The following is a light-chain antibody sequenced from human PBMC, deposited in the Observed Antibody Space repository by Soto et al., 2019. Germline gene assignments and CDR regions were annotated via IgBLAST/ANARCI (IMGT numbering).Light chain of an antibody. CDR1: QSISSSF. CDR2: GTS. CDR3: QQYGSSPPWT. J-gene: IGKJ1*01. Sequence: EIVLTQSPGTLSLPPGDRATLSCRASQSISSSFLAWYQQKPGQPPRLLMYGTSSRATGIPDRFSGSGSGTDFTLTIGRLEPEDFAVYYCQQYGSSPPWTFGQGTKVDIK. V-gene: IGKV3-20*01.